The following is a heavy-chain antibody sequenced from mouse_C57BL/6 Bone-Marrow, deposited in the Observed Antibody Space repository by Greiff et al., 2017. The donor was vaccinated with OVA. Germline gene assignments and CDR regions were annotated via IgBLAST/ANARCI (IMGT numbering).Heavy chain of an antibody. CDR3: ARRGVYDYDPVYYFDY. Sequence: QVQLQQPGAELVRPGTSVKLSCKASGYTFTSYWMHWVKQRPGQGLEWIGVIDPSDSYTNYNQKFKGKATLTVDTSSSTAYMQLSSLTSEDSAVYYGARRGVYDYDPVYYFDYWGQGTTLTVSS. CDR2: IDPSDSYT. V-gene: IGHV1-59*01. D-gene: IGHD2-4*01. J-gene: IGHJ2*01. CDR1: GYTFTSYW.